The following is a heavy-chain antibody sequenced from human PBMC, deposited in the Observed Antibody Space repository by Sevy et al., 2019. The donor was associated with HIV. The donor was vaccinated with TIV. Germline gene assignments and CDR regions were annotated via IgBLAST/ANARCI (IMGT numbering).Heavy chain of an antibody. CDR2: ITNGGGDT. Sequence: GGSLRLSCAASGFTFSDYAMGWVRQTPGKGLEWFSAITNGGGDTYHADSVKGQFTISRDNSKNTLSLQMNSLRADDTAIYYCAKGSAASRPYYFDYWGQGTLVTVSS. CDR1: GFTFSDYA. D-gene: IGHD2-2*01. CDR3: AKGSAASRPYYFDY. V-gene: IGHV3-23*01. J-gene: IGHJ4*02.